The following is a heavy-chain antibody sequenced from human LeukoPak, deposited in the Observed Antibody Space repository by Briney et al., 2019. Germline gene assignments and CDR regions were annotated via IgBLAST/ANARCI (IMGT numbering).Heavy chain of an antibody. V-gene: IGHV4-34*01. J-gene: IGHJ4*02. CDR1: GGSFSGYY. Sequence: PSETLSLTCAVYGGSFSGYYWSWIRQPPGKGLEWIGEINHSGSTNYNPSLKSRVTISVDTSKNQFSLKLSSVTAADTAVYYCARGTVIVVVKPLPYSFDYWGQGTLVTVSS. D-gene: IGHD3-22*01. CDR2: INHSGST. CDR3: ARGTVIVVVKPLPYSFDY.